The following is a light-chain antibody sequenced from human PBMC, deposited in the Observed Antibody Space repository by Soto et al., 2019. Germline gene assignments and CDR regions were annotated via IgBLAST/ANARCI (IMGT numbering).Light chain of an antibody. J-gene: IGKJ1*01. Sequence: DILMTPSPASLSVSVGDRVTISCRASQAISNYLDWYQQKPGKAPKLLIYAASTWPSGIPARFSGGGSGTEFTLTISSLQSEDFATYYCQQSYGSPPTFGQGTKVDIK. CDR3: QQSYGSPPT. CDR1: QAISNY. CDR2: AAS. V-gene: IGKV1-39*01.